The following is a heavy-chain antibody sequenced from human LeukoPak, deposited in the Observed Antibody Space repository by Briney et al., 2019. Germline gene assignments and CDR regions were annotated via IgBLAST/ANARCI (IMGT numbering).Heavy chain of an antibody. D-gene: IGHD6-13*01. CDR2: IYYSGST. CDR3: ARSRRRAAAGTVWFDP. V-gene: IGHV4-31*02. J-gene: IGHJ5*02. Sequence: PGGSLRLSCAASGFTFSDHFMDWVRQHPGKGLEWIGYIYYSGSTYYNPSLKSRVTISVDTSKNQFSLKLSSVTAADTAVYYCARSRRRAAAGTVWFDPWGQGTLVTVSS. CDR1: GFTFSDHF.